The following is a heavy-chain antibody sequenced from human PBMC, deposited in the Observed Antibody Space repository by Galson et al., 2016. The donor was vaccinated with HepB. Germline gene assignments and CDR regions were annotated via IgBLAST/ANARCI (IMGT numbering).Heavy chain of an antibody. V-gene: IGHV1-3*01. J-gene: IGHJ4*02. D-gene: IGHD1-26*01. CDR3: ARDSPGLVGVTGY. Sequence: SVKVSCKASGYTFITYAMHWVRQAPGQRLEWMGWINAGNGNTKYSQKFQGRVTITRDTSASTAYMELSSLRSEDTAVYYCARDSPGLVGVTGYWGQGTLVTVSS. CDR2: INAGNGNT. CDR1: GYTFITYA.